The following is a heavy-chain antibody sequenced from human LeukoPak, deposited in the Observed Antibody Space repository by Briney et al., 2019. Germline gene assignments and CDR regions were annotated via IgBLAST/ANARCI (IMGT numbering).Heavy chain of an antibody. CDR3: ARDPKNHYFDY. CDR2: INSDGSST. V-gene: IGHV3-74*01. Sequence: PGGSLRLSCAASGFTFSSYWMHWVRQAPGKGLVWVSRINSDGSSTSYADSVKGRFTISRDNAKNTLYLQMNSLRAEDTAVFYCARDPKNHYFDYWGQGTLATVSS. CDR1: GFTFSSYW. J-gene: IGHJ4*02.